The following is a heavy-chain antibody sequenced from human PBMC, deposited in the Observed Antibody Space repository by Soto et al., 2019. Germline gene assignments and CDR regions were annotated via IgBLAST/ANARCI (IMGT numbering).Heavy chain of an antibody. CDR3: ARDVRYCSSTSCYGAYYYGMDV. Sequence: GSLRLSCAASGFTFSSYAMHWVRQAPGKGLEWVAVISYDGSNKYYADSVKGRFTISRDNSKNTLYLQMNSLRAEDTAVYYCARDVRYCSSTSCYGAYYYGMDVWGQGTTVTVSS. V-gene: IGHV3-30-3*01. J-gene: IGHJ6*02. CDR2: ISYDGSNK. D-gene: IGHD2-2*01. CDR1: GFTFSSYA.